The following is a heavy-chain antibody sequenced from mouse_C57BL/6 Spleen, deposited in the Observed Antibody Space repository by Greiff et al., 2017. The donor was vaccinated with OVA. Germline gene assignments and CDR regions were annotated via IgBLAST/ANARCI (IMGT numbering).Heavy chain of an antibody. D-gene: IGHD2-5*01. CDR2: YPGSGNTY. J-gene: IGHJ2*01. CDR3: SAYYSNYLY. Sequence: VQLQQSGPELVKPGASVKMSCKASGYTFTDYYMHWVKQKPGKGLEWIGEIYPGSGNTYYNEKFKGKATLTADTSSSTAYMQLSSLTSEDSAVYFCASAYYSNYLYWGQGTTLTVSS. CDR1: YTFTDYYM. V-gene: IGHV1-83*01.